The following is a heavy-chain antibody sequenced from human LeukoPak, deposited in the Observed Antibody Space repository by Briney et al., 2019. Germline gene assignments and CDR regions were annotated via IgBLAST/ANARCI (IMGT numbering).Heavy chain of an antibody. J-gene: IGHJ6*03. CDR1: GLTFSSYE. CDR2: ISSSGSTI. Sequence: GGSLRLSCAASGLTFSSYEMNWVRQAPGKGLEWVSYISSSGSTIYYADSVKGRFTISRDNAKNSLYLRMNSLRAEDTAVYYCARSDVRRGVIRNYYYMDVWGKGTTVTISS. CDR3: ARSDVRRGVIRNYYYMDV. V-gene: IGHV3-48*03. D-gene: IGHD3-10*01.